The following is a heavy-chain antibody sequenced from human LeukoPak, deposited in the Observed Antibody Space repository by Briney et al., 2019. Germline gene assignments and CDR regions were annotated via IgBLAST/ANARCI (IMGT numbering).Heavy chain of an antibody. V-gene: IGHV3-30-3*01. CDR3: ARGSTGLDY. Sequence: GGSLRLSCAASGFTFSRYATPWVRQAPGKGLEWVAVISYDGYNKYYADSVKGRFTISRDNSKNTLYLQMNSLRVEDTAVYHRARGSTGLDYWGQGTLVTVSS. CDR2: ISYDGYNK. CDR1: GFTFSRYA. J-gene: IGHJ4*02.